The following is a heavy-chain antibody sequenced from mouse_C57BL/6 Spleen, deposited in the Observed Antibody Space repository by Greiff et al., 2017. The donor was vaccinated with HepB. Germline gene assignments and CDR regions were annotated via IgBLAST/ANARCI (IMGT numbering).Heavy chain of an antibody. V-gene: IGHV1-82*01. CDR3: AKGDYYGSSPLDD. D-gene: IGHD1-1*01. J-gene: IGHJ2*01. CDR2: IYPGDGDT. CDR1: GYAFSSSW. Sequence: QVQLQQSGPELVKPGASVKISCKASGYAFSSSWMNWVKQRPGKGLEWIGRIYPGDGDTNYNGKFKGKATLTADKSSSTAYMQLSSLTSEDSAVYCCAKGDYYGSSPLDDWGQGTTRTVAS.